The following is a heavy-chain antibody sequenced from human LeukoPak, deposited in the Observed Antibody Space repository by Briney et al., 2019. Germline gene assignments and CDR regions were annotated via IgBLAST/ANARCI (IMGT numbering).Heavy chain of an antibody. CDR3: ANSANYGGNSGYFDY. J-gene: IGHJ4*02. V-gene: IGHV4-39*01. Sequence: SGTLSLTCTVSGGSISSSSYYWGWIRQPPGKGLEWIGSIYYSGSTYYNPSLKSRVTISVDTSKNQFSLKLSSVTAADTAMYYCANSANYGGNSGYFDYWGQGTLVTVSS. CDR1: GGSISSSSYY. CDR2: IYYSGST. D-gene: IGHD4-23*01.